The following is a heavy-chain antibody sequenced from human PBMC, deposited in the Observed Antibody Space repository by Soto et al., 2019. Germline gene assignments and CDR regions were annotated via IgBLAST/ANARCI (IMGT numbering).Heavy chain of an antibody. CDR1: GSSISSYY. V-gene: IGHV4-59*08. J-gene: IGHJ5*01. D-gene: IGHD3-10*01. Sequence: SETLSLTCTVSGSSISSYYWSWIRQPPEKGLEWIGYIYSSGSTNYNPSLKSRVTISVDTSKNQFSLKLSSLTAADTAVYYCSRYSPPVRYGSGVFAACGQGTSVPGSS. CDR2: IYSSGST. CDR3: SRYSPPVRYGSGVFAA.